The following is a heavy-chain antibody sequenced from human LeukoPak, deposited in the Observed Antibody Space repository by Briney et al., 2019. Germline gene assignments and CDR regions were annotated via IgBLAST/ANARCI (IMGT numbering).Heavy chain of an antibody. Sequence: PSETLSLTCTVSGGSMRSYYWSWIRQPPGKGLELIGYVYYSGNTNYNPSLKSRVTISVDTSRNQVSLKLKSVTAADTAVFYCARHNPKSLGNFDYWGRGTLVSVSS. D-gene: IGHD1-14*01. CDR3: ARHNPKSLGNFDY. CDR1: GGSMRSYY. J-gene: IGHJ4*02. V-gene: IGHV4-59*08. CDR2: VYYSGNT.